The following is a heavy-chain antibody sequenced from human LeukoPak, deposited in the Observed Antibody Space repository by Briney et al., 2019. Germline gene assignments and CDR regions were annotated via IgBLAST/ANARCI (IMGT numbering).Heavy chain of an antibody. Sequence: PGGSLRLSCAASGFTFSSYAMSWVRQAPGKGLEWVSAISGSGGGTYYADSVRGRFTISRDNSKNTLYLQMNSLRAEDTAVYYCAKDDRRDTYYDFWSGYYLLGMDVWGQGTTVTVSS. J-gene: IGHJ6*02. CDR3: AKDDRRDTYYDFWSGYYLLGMDV. V-gene: IGHV3-23*01. D-gene: IGHD3-3*01. CDR1: GFTFSSYA. CDR2: ISGSGGGT.